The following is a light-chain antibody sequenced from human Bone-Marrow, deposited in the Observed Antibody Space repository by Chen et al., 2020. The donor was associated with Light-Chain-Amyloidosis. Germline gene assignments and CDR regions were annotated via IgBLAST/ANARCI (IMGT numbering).Light chain of an antibody. J-gene: IGLJ2*01. CDR2: EIS. V-gene: IGLV2-8*01. Sequence: QAALTQHPSASGSPGKSVTISFTGTSSDVGGYNYVSCYQQHPGKAPQLMIYEISTRPSGVPDRFSVSKSGNTASLTVSGLQAEDESVYYCSSYAGRHNFVVFGGGTKLSVL. CDR1: SSDVGGYNY. CDR3: SSYAGRHNFVV.